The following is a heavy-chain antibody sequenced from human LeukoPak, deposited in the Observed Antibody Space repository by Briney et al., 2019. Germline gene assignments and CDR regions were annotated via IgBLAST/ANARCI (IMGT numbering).Heavy chain of an antibody. V-gene: IGHV3-23*01. D-gene: IGHD2-21*02. Sequence: PGGSLRLSCAASGFTFSSYAMSWVRQAPGKGLEWASAISGSGGSTYYADSVKGRFTISRDNSKNTLYLQMNSLRAEDTAVYYCANQALAYCGGDCYSSYYFDYWGQGTLVTVSS. CDR3: ANQALAYCGGDCYSSYYFDY. CDR1: GFTFSSYA. CDR2: ISGSGGST. J-gene: IGHJ4*02.